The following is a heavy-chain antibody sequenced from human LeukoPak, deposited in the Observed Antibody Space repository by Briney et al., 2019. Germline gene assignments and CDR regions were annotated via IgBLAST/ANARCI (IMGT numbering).Heavy chain of an antibody. J-gene: IGHJ4*02. Sequence: PGGSLRLSCAASGFTFSNAWMSWVRQAPGKGRERVSIISNSGGSTFYADSVKGRFTISRDNSKNTLYLQMNSLRAEDTAVYYCGKAYVVDYWGQGTLVTVSS. V-gene: IGHV3-23*01. CDR1: GFTFSNAW. CDR2: ISNSGGST. CDR3: GKAYVVDY. D-gene: IGHD3-16*01.